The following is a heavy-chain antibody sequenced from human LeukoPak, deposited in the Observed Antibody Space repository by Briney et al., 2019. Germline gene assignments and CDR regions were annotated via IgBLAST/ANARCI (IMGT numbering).Heavy chain of an antibody. CDR1: GFTFSSYA. V-gene: IGHV3-23*01. Sequence: GGSLRLSCAASGASGFTFSSYAMHWVRQAPGKGLEWVSAISGSGGSTYYADSVKGRFTISRDNSKNTLYLQMNSLRAEDTAVYYCARTRITMIVGLASRFDYWGQGTLVTVSS. D-gene: IGHD3-22*01. CDR3: ARTRITMIVGLASRFDY. J-gene: IGHJ4*02. CDR2: ISGSGGST.